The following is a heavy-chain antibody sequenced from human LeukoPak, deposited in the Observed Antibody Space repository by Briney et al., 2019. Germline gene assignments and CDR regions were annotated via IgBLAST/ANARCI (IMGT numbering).Heavy chain of an antibody. CDR1: GGSFSGYY. V-gene: IGHV4-34*01. CDR2: MNPSGST. J-gene: IGHJ6*03. D-gene: IGHD3-22*01. CDR3: ARGRQDVTMIVVVMTAVSYYLDV. Sequence: PSETLSLTCAVYGGSFSGYYWTWIRQTPEKGLEWIGEMNPSGSTNYNPSLKSRVTISVDTSKSQFSLELSSVTAADTAVYYCARGRQDVTMIVVVMTAVSYYLDVWGKGTTVTVS.